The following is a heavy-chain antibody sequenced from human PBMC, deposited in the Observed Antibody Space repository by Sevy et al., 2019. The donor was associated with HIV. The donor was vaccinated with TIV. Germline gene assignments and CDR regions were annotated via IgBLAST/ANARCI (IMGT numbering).Heavy chain of an antibody. D-gene: IGHD3-3*01. CDR1: GYPFNSLY. CDR2: IDPSGGRS. Sequence: ASVKVSCKASGYPFNSLYMLWIRQAPGQGLEWMGIIDPSGGRSIYAQKFQDRVTMSRDTSTSTIYMELRSLRSDDTAVYYCSRGDFDFWNGHVADIYYFDQWGQGTPVTVSS. V-gene: IGHV1-46*02. J-gene: IGHJ4*02. CDR3: SRGDFDFWNGHVADIYYFDQ.